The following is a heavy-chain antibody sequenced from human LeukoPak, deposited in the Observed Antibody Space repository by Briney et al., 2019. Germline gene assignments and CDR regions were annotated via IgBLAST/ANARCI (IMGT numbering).Heavy chain of an antibody. J-gene: IGHJ3*02. D-gene: IGHD4-17*01. CDR1: GFTFCSYE. CDR2: ISSSGSTI. Sequence: GGSMRLSCAASGFTFCSYEMNWVRQAPGKGLEWVSYISSSGSTIYYADSVKGRFTISRDNAKNSLYLQMNSLRAEDTAVYYCVRLDYGDYRGAFDIWGQGTMVTVSS. CDR3: VRLDYGDYRGAFDI. V-gene: IGHV3-48*03.